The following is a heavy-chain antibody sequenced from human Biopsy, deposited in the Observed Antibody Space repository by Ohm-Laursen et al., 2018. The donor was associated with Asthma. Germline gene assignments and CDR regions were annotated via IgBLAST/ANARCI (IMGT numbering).Heavy chain of an antibody. D-gene: IGHD3-10*01. Sequence: SLRLSCAASGFTFSDYYMSWIRQAPGKGLEWVSYISSSGSTIYYADSVKGRFTISRYNAKNSLYLQMNSLRAEDTAVYYCARDREVYGSGIGALYYYYYYGMDVWGQGTTVTVSS. CDR1: GFTFSDYY. CDR2: ISSSGSTI. CDR3: ARDREVYGSGIGALYYYYYYGMDV. J-gene: IGHJ6*02. V-gene: IGHV3-11*01.